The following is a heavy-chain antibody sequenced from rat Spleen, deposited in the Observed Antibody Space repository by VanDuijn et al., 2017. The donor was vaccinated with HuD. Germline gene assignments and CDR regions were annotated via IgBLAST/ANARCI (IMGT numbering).Heavy chain of an antibody. Sequence: EVQLVESGGGLVQPGSSLKVSCVASGFTFSRYWMYWVRQAPGKGLEWVSSISNDGGTTYYPDSVKGRFTISRDNAENTVYLQMNSLRSEDTATYYCAKSLRYSYVMDAWGQGASVTVSS. CDR1: GFTFSRYW. D-gene: IGHD1-5*01. J-gene: IGHJ4*01. CDR3: AKSLRYSYVMDA. V-gene: IGHV5-58*01. CDR2: ISNDGGTT.